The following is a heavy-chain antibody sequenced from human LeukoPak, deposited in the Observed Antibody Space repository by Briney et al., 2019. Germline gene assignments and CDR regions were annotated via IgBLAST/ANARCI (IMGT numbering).Heavy chain of an antibody. CDR2: ISGGGGRT. CDR1: GFMFNKYG. D-gene: IGHD2-21*01. CDR3: AKDVRDIVVLIDTYMY. J-gene: IGHJ4*02. Sequence: GGSLRLSCGASGFMFNKYGMSWVRQAPGKGLEWVSVISGGGGRTYYGDSVKGRFTISRDNSKNTVYLQMNSLRAEDTAVYYCAKDVRDIVVLIDTYMYWGQGTLVTVSS. V-gene: IGHV3-23*01.